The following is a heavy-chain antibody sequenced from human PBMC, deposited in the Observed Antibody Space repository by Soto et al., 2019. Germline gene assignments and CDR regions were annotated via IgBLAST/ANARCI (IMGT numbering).Heavy chain of an antibody. D-gene: IGHD6-6*01. CDR3: AKDFYSTSYSTSSFSAFDF. Sequence: EVQLLESGGGLVQPGGSLRLSCAASGFSFSTNAMSWVRQAPGKGLEWVSGISASGGNTYYADSVKGRFTISRDNSKNTLYLQLNSLRAGDTAVYYCAKDFYSTSYSTSSFSAFDFWGQGKVVTVSS. V-gene: IGHV3-23*01. CDR2: ISASGGNT. CDR1: GFSFSTNA. J-gene: IGHJ3*01.